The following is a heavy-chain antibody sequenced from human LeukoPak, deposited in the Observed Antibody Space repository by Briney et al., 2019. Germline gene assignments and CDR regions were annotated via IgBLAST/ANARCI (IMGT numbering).Heavy chain of an antibody. CDR2: IYHSGST. J-gene: IGHJ5*02. V-gene: IGHV4-38-2*02. Sequence: SETLSLTCAVSGYSISSGYYWGWIRQPPGKGLERIGSIYHSGSTYYNPSLKSRVTISVDTSKNQFSLKLSSVTAADTAVYYCARDPEPGRFRGANNWFDPWGQGTLVTVSS. D-gene: IGHD3-10*01. CDR3: ARDPEPGRFRGANNWFDP. CDR1: GYSISSGYY.